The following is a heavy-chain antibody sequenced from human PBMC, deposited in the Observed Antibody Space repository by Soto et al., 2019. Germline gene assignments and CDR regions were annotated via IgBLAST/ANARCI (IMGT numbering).Heavy chain of an antibody. CDR2: IDGSSNTI. CDR3: ARKSYSSSWYGGDAFDT. CDR1: GFTFSSYN. D-gene: IGHD6-13*01. V-gene: IGHV3-48*01. Sequence: GGSLRLSCAASGFTFSSYNMNWVRQAPGKGLEWVSYIDGSSNTIYYADSVKGRFTISRDNAKHSLYLQMNSLRAEDTAVYYCARKSYSSSWYGGDAFDTWGQGTMVTVSS. J-gene: IGHJ3*02.